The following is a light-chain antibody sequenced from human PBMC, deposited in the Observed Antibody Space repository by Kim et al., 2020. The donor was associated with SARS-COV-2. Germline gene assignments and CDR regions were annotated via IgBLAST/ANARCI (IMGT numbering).Light chain of an antibody. CDR2: AAS. V-gene: IGKV1-16*01. J-gene: IGKJ3*01. CDR3: QQYKTYPFT. CDR1: QAIIDY. Sequence: AAVGASTTFTCRASQAIIDYLAWFQQKPGRAPKSLIHAASSLQSGVPSRFSGSGSGTDFSLTIHNVQPEDLATYYCQQYKTYPFTFGPGTKVDIK.